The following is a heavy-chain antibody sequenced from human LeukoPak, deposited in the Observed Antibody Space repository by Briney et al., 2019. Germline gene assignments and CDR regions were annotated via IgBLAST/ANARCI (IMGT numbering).Heavy chain of an antibody. D-gene: IGHD1-1*01. J-gene: IGHJ6*04. CDR2: ISSNGGST. Sequence: GGSLRLSCSASGFTFSSYAMHWVRQAPGKGLEYVSAISSNGGSTYYADSVKGRFTISRDNSKNTLYLQMSSLRAEDTAVYYCVKDLGTETTGYYYYGMDVWGKGTTVTVSS. CDR3: VKDLGTETTGYYYYGMDV. CDR1: GFTFSSYA. V-gene: IGHV3-64D*06.